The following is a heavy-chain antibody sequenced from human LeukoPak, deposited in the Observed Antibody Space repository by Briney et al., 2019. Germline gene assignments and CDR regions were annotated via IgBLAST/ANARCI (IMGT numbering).Heavy chain of an antibody. CDR2: INHGGST. CDR3: ARERYSYGRMAFDI. Sequence: SETLSLTCAVYGGSFSGYYWSWIRQPPGKGLEWIGEINHGGSTNYNPSLKSRVTISVDTSKNQFSLKLSSVTAADTAVYYCARERYSYGRMAFDIWGQGTMVTISS. CDR1: GGSFSGYY. D-gene: IGHD5-18*01. V-gene: IGHV4-34*01. J-gene: IGHJ3*02.